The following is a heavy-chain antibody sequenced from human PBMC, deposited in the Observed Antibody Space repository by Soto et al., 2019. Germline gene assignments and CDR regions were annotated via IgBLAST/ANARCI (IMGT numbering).Heavy chain of an antibody. Sequence: EVQLLESGGGLVQPGGSLRLSCAASGFTFSSYAMSWVRQAPGKGLEWVSAISGSGGSTYYADSVKGRFTISRDNSKNTLYLQMNSLRAEDTAVYYCAKIIGRAVAGQILGSYYFDYCCQGNLVTVSS. CDR1: GFTFSSYA. D-gene: IGHD6-19*01. CDR2: ISGSGGST. CDR3: AKIIGRAVAGQILGSYYFDY. J-gene: IGHJ4*02. V-gene: IGHV3-23*01.